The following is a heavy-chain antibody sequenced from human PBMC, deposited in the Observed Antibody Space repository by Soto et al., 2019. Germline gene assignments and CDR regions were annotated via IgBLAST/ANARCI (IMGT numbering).Heavy chain of an antibody. CDR3: ARESGSGWYVVDY. D-gene: IGHD6-19*01. CDR2: INPNSGGT. Sequence: GASVKVSCKASGYTFTGYYMHWVRQAPGQGLEWMGWINPNSGGTNYAQKFQGWVTMTRDTSISTAYMELSRLRSDDTAVYYCARESGSGWYVVDYWGQGTLVTVS. CDR1: GYTFTGYY. V-gene: IGHV1-2*04. J-gene: IGHJ4*02.